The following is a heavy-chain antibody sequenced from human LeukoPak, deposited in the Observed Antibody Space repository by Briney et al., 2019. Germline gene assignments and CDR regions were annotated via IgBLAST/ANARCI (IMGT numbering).Heavy chain of an antibody. J-gene: IGHJ6*02. CDR1: GYTFTSYD. CDR3: VRGARVAARPYYYYGMDV. D-gene: IGHD6-6*01. Sequence: ASVKVSCKSSGYTFTSYDINWVRQATGQGLEWMGWMNPNSGNTGYAQKFQGRVTMTRNTSISTAYMELSSLRSEDTAVYYCVRGARVAARPYYYYGMDVWGQGTTVTVSS. CDR2: MNPNSGNT. V-gene: IGHV1-8*01.